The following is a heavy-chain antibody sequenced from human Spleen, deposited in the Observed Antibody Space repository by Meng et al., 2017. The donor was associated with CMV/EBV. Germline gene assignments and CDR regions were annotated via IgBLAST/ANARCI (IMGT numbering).Heavy chain of an antibody. Sequence: SVKVSCKASGGTFSSYAISWVRQAPGQGLEWMGGIIPILGIANYAQKFQGRVTITADTSTSTAYMELRSLRSDDTAVYYCARDFNDIVVVPAAIGSFDPWGQGTLVTVSS. D-gene: IGHD2-2*01. CDR3: ARDFNDIVVVPAAIGSFDP. J-gene: IGHJ5*02. CDR1: GGTFSSYA. CDR2: IIPILGIA. V-gene: IGHV1-69*10.